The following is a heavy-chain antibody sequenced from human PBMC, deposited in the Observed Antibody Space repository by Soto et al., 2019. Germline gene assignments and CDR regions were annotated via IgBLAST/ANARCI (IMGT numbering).Heavy chain of an antibody. CDR1: GFTFNNYG. CDR3: ARRQIPPPTRGAANDRGAMDV. Sequence: QVQLVESGGGVVQPGRSLRLSCAASGFTFNNYGMHWVRQAPGKGLEWLAVIWNDGSNSSYANSVKGRFTISRDNSKNTRYLQMSSLRAEDTGVYYCARRQIPPPTRGAANDRGAMDVWGQGTTVTVSS. V-gene: IGHV3-33*01. CDR2: IWNDGSNS. J-gene: IGHJ6*02. D-gene: IGHD6-13*01.